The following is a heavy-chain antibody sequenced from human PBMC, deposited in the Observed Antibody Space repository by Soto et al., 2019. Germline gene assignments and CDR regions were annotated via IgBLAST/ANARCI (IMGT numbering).Heavy chain of an antibody. J-gene: IGHJ6*02. V-gene: IGHV1-18*01. CDR1: GYTFTSYG. Sequence: ASVKVSCKASGYTFTSYGISWVRQAPGQGLEWMGWISAYNGNTNYAQKLQGRVTMTTDTSTSTAYMELRSLRSDDTAVYYCARDLGRIMAMVRGGVVLQSMDVWGQGTTVTVSS. CDR3: ARDLGRIMAMVRGGVVLQSMDV. CDR2: ISAYNGNT. D-gene: IGHD3-10*01.